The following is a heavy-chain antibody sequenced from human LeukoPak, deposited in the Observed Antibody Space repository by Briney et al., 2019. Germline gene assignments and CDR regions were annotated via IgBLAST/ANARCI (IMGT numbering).Heavy chain of an antibody. CDR3: ARSMGPGHYYVADY. Sequence: GGSLRLSCAASGFNFSSYSMNWVRQTPEKGLEWVSYISSGSSNKYYADSVKGRFTISRDNAKNSLFLQMNSLRVEDTAVYYCARSMGPGHYYVADYWGQGTLVTVSS. CDR1: GFNFSSYS. J-gene: IGHJ4*02. D-gene: IGHD3-22*01. V-gene: IGHV3-48*01. CDR2: ISSGSSNK.